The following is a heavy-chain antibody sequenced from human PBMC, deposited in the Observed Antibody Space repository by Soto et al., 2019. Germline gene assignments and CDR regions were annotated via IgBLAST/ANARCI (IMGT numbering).Heavy chain of an antibody. J-gene: IGHJ6*02. CDR1: GGTFSSYA. Sequence: SVKVSCKASGGTFSSYAISWVRQAPGQGLEWMGGIIPIFGTANYAQKFQGRVTITADQSTSTAYMELSSLRSEDTAVYYCARDRAGPGSGSYYNLFPYYYGMDVWGQGTTVTVSS. CDR3: ARDRAGPGSGSYYNLFPYYYGMDV. D-gene: IGHD3-10*01. V-gene: IGHV1-69*13. CDR2: IIPIFGTA.